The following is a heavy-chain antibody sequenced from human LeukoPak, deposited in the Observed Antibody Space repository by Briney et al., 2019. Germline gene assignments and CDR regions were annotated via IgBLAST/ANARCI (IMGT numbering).Heavy chain of an antibody. CDR2: MYHSGST. Sequence: SGTLSLTCAVSGGSISNDKWRSWVRQSPVKGLEWIGEMYHSGSTNYNPSLKSRVTISVDKSNNQFSLKLISVTAADTAMYYCATGTSWYYYYWGQGTLVTVSS. V-gene: IGHV4-4*02. J-gene: IGHJ4*02. CDR1: GGSISNDKW. D-gene: IGHD6-13*01. CDR3: ATGTSWYYYY.